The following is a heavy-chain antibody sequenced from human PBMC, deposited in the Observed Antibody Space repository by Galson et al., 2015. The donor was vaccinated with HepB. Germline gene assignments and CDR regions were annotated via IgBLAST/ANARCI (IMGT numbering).Heavy chain of an antibody. D-gene: IGHD3-10*01. J-gene: IGHJ4*02. CDR1: GLKFITCP. Sequence: SVKVSCKASGLKFITCPISWVRQGPGQGLEWLGGIIPYFGTTNYAPRFEDRVTITADESTNTSYLEVNSLRSEDTAVYYCARDLIDTSPGLRFDYWGQGSLVIVSS. V-gene: IGHV1-69*13. CDR3: ARDLIDTSPGLRFDY. CDR2: IIPYFGTT.